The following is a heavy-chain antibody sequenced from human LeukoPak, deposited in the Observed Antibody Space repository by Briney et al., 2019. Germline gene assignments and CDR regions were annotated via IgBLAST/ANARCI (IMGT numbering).Heavy chain of an antibody. CDR2: INQDGSDT. V-gene: IGHV3-7*01. J-gene: IGHJ4*02. CDR1: GFTFSAFW. D-gene: IGHD1-26*01. Sequence: GGSLRLSCAASGFTFSAFWTTWVRQAPGKGLECVANINQDGSDTDYVDSVKGRFTISRDNAKNSLYLQMNSLRAEDTAVYYCAKVGYSGSYPYFDYWGQGTLVTVSS. CDR3: AKVGYSGSYPYFDY.